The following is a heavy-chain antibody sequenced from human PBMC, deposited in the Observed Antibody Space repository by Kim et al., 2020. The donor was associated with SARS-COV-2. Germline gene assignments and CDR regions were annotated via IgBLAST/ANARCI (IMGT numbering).Heavy chain of an antibody. V-gene: IGHV1-24*01. CDR1: GYTLTELS. J-gene: IGHJ6*02. CDR2: FDPEDGET. Sequence: ASVKVSCKVSGYTLTELSMHWVRQAPGKGLEWMGGFDPEDGETIYAQKFQGRVTMTEDTSTDTAYIELSSLRSEDTAVYYCATHQMVRGVIITPQGDYYGMDVWGQGTTVTVSS. D-gene: IGHD3-10*01. CDR3: ATHQMVRGVIITPQGDYYGMDV.